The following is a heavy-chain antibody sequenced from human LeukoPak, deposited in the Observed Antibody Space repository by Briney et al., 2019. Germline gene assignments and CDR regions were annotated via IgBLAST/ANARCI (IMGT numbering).Heavy chain of an antibody. CDR1: GGSFSGYY. Sequence: TSETLSLTCAVYGGSFSGYYWSWIRQPPGKGLEWIGEINHSGSTNYNPSLKSRVTISVDTSKNQFSLKLSSVTAADTAVYYCARVDGYSFYYMDVWGKGTTVTVSS. V-gene: IGHV4-34*01. CDR2: INHSGST. D-gene: IGHD6-13*01. J-gene: IGHJ6*03. CDR3: ARVDGYSFYYMDV.